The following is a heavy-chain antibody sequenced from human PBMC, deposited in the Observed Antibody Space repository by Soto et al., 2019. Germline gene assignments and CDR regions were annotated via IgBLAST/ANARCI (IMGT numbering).Heavy chain of an antibody. CDR3: ARDKEPLGYWSGGSCYDGGGFDY. J-gene: IGHJ4*02. Sequence: EVQLVESGGGLVKPGGSLRLSCAASGFTFSSYSMNWVRQAPGKGLEWVSSISSSSSYIYYADSVKGRFTISRDNAKNSLYLQMNSLRAEDTAVYYCARDKEPLGYWSGGSCYDGGGFDYWGQGTLVTVSS. D-gene: IGHD2-15*01. CDR1: GFTFSSYS. CDR2: ISSSSSYI. V-gene: IGHV3-21*01.